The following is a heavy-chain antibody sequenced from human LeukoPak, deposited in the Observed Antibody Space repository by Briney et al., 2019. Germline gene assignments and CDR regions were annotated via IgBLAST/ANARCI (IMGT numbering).Heavy chain of an antibody. J-gene: IGHJ4*02. CDR2: IFSNDEK. CDR1: GFSLRNARMG. Sequence: SGPVLLKPTAPLTLTCTVSGFSLRNARMGVSWIRQPPGKALEWLSHIFSNDEKSYSTSLKNRLTISKDTSKTQVVLTMTNMDPVDTATYYCARIVSPYSSSWYFDYWGQGTLVTVSS. CDR3: ARIVSPYSSSWYFDY. D-gene: IGHD6-13*01. V-gene: IGHV2-26*01.